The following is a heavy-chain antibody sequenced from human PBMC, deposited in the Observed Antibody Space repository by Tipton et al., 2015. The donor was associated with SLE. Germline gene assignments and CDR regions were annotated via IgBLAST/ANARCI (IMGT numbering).Heavy chain of an antibody. CDR1: GFTVSSNY. V-gene: IGHV3-53*01. J-gene: IGHJ4*02. CDR3: ARDYYDSSGYYDY. Sequence: SLRLSCAASGFTVSSNYMSWVRQAPGKGLEGVSVIYSGGSTYYADSVKGRFTISRDNSKNTLYLQMNSLRAEDTAVYYCARDYYDSSGYYDYWGQGTLVTVSS. CDR2: IYSGGST. D-gene: IGHD3-22*01.